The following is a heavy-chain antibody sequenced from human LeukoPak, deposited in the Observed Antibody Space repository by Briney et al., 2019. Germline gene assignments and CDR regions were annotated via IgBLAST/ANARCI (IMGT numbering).Heavy chain of an antibody. J-gene: IGHJ4*02. CDR2: ILGGGDTT. Sequence: PGGSLRLSCAASGFTFSNYAMTWVRQAPGKGLEWVSAILGGGDTTHYADSVKGRFTISRDNSKNTLNLQMNSLRAEDTAIYYFARRRDGYDILDYWGQGTLVTVSS. CDR3: ARRRDGYDILDY. CDR1: GFTFSNYA. D-gene: IGHD5-24*01. V-gene: IGHV3-23*01.